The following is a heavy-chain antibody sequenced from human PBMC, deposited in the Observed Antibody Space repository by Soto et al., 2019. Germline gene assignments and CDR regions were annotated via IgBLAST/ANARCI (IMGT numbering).Heavy chain of an antibody. CDR2: IIPICGTA. D-gene: IGHD3-22*01. Sequence: QVQLVQSGAEVKKPGSSVKVSCKASGGTFSSYAISWVRQAPGQGLEWMGGIIPICGTANYAQKFQGRVKITANEATSTDYMELSSVRSEDTAVYYCARGYPGHGGMIVVVSYYFDYWGQGTLVTVSS. CDR3: ARGYPGHGGMIVVVSYYFDY. J-gene: IGHJ4*02. CDR1: GGTFSSYA. V-gene: IGHV1-69*01.